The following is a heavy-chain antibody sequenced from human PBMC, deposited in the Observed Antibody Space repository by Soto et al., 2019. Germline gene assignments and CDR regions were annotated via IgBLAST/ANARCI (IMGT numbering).Heavy chain of an antibody. CDR2: IYYSGST. CDR1: GGSISSGGYY. CDR3: ARGPYGITIFGVHGMDV. Sequence: PSETLSLTCTVSGGSISSGGYYWSWIRQHPGKGLEWIGYIYYSGSTYYNPSLKSRVTISVDTSKNQFSLKLSSVTAADTAVYYCARGPYGITIFGVHGMDVWGQGTTVTVSS. J-gene: IGHJ6*02. V-gene: IGHV4-31*03. D-gene: IGHD3-3*01.